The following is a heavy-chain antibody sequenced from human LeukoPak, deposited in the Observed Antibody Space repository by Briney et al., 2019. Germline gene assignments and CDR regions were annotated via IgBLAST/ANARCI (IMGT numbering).Heavy chain of an antibody. CDR2: RRQDGSDK. Sequence: GGSLRLSCAASGFTFSSHWMSWVRQAPGKGLEWVANRRQDGSDKYYVGSVKSRFTISRNNAKISLYLQMNGVRAEYTAVYYGARGINDFDYWGQGTLVTVSS. J-gene: IGHJ4*02. V-gene: IGHV3-7*04. CDR3: ARGINDFDY. D-gene: IGHD2-8*01. CDR1: GFTFSSHW.